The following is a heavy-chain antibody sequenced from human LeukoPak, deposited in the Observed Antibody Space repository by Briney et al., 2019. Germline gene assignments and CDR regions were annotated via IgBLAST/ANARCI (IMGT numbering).Heavy chain of an antibody. Sequence: GGSLRLSCAASGFIFNDYTMNWVRQAPRKLLEWVSSIRGSGTYIYYADSVKGRFTIPSDNARNSLYLQMNTLRAEDTAVYSCATSYSTFYYYGLDVWGQGTTVTVSS. D-gene: IGHD4-11*01. CDR3: ATSYSTFYYYGLDV. V-gene: IGHV3-21*01. CDR2: IRGSGTYI. CDR1: GFIFNDYT. J-gene: IGHJ6*02.